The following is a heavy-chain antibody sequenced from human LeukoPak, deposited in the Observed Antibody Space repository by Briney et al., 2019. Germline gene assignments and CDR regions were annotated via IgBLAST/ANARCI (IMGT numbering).Heavy chain of an antibody. J-gene: IGHJ4*02. D-gene: IGHD4-17*01. CDR3: ATATGDYGEVGY. CDR2: IHYIGNT. Sequence: PSETLSLTCTVSGGSISSGGYYWSWIRQPPGKGLEWIGYIHYIGNTDYNPSLKSRVTMSVDTSRNQVSLKLTSVTAADTAVYYCATATGDYGEVGYWGQGTLVTVSS. CDR1: GGSISSGGYY. V-gene: IGHV4-61*08.